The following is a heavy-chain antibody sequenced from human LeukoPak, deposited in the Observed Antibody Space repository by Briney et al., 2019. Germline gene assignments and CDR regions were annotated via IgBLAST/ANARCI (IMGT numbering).Heavy chain of an antibody. CDR2: ISSNGGST. J-gene: IGHJ6*02. D-gene: IGHD5-24*01. CDR3: VKGWRSGYYYYGMDV. Sequence: GGSLRLSCSASGFTFSSYAMHWVRQAPGKGLEYVSAISSNGGSTYYADSVKGRFTISRDNSKNTLYLQMSSLRAEDTAVYYCVKGWRSGYYYYGMDVWGQGTTVTVSS. V-gene: IGHV3-64D*06. CDR1: GFTFSSYA.